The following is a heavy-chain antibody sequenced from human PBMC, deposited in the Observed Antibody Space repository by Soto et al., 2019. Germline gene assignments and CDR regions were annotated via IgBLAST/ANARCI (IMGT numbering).Heavy chain of an antibody. Sequence: GGSLRLSCTASGFSFNSNAMSWVRQAPGKGLEWVSVISGSGGVTFYADSVKGRFFISRDNSKNTMFLQMNSLKTEDTAVYYCTTLIVVVTANWFDPWGQGTLVTVSS. D-gene: IGHD3-22*01. J-gene: IGHJ5*02. V-gene: IGHV3-23*01. CDR1: GFSFNSNA. CDR3: TTLIVVVTANWFDP. CDR2: ISGSGGVT.